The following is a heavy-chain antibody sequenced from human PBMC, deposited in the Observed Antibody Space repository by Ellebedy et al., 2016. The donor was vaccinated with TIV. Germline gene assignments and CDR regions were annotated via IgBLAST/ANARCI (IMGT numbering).Heavy chain of an antibody. Sequence: GGSLRLSXAASGFTFDDYAMHWVRQAPGKGLEWVSGISWNSGSIGYADSVKGRFTISRDNAKNSLYLQMNSLRAEDTALYYCAKDRDGSGSFSSLDYWGQGTLVTASS. CDR3: AKDRDGSGSFSSLDY. D-gene: IGHD3-10*01. V-gene: IGHV3-9*01. CDR1: GFTFDDYA. CDR2: ISWNSGSI. J-gene: IGHJ4*02.